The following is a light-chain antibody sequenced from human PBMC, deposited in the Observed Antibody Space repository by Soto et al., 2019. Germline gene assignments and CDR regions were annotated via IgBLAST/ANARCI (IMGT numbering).Light chain of an antibody. CDR3: QSYERSLSSGV. V-gene: IGLV1-40*01. CDR1: SSNIGACYD. J-gene: IGLJ3*02. Sequence: QSVLTQPPSVSGSPGQRVTISCTGSSSNIGACYDVHWYQQLPGTAPKLLIYGISNRPSGVPDRFSGSKSGTAASLAITGFQAEDEADYYCQSYERSLSSGVFGGGTKLTVL. CDR2: GIS.